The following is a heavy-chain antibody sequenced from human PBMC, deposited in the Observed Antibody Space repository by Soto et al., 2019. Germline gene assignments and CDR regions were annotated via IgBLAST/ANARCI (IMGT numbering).Heavy chain of an antibody. CDR1: GFTFSDYW. J-gene: IGHJ4*02. D-gene: IGHD3-10*01. V-gene: IGHV3-7*01. CDR2: IKQDGSEK. Sequence: EVQLVESGGGLVQPGGSLRLSCAASGFTFSDYWMTWVRQAPGKGLEWVANIKQDGSEKYYVDSVKGRFTISRDNAKNSLYLQMNSLRAEDTAVYYCAGDRVLLRFEEDWGQGTLVTVSS. CDR3: AGDRVLLRFEED.